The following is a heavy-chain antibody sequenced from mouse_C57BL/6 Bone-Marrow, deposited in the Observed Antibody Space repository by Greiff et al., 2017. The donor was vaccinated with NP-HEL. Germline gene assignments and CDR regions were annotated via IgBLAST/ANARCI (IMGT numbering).Heavy chain of an antibody. Sequence: EVKLVESGGGLVQPGGSLKLSCAASGFTFSDYGMAWVRQAPRKGPEWVAFISNLAYSIYYADTVTGRFTISRENAKNTLYLEMSSLRSEDTAMYYCARQRGYYDYGEGYFDVWGTGTTVTVSS. V-gene: IGHV5-15*04. D-gene: IGHD2-4*01. CDR2: ISNLAYSI. CDR3: ARQRGYYDYGEGYFDV. J-gene: IGHJ1*03. CDR1: GFTFSDYG.